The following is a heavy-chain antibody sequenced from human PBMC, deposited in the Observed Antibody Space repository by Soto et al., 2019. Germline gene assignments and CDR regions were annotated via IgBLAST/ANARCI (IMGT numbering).Heavy chain of an antibody. CDR2: MNPNSGNT. V-gene: IGHV1-8*01. Sequence: ASVKVSCTASGYTFTSYDINWVRQATGQGLEWMGWMNPNSGNTGYAQKFQGRVTMTRNTSISTAYMELSSLRSEDTAVYYCAKDMGPMYSSSWYYPPRAYYYYGMDVWGQGTTVTVSS. CDR3: AKDMGPMYSSSWYYPPRAYYYYGMDV. D-gene: IGHD6-13*01. J-gene: IGHJ6*02. CDR1: GYTFTSYD.